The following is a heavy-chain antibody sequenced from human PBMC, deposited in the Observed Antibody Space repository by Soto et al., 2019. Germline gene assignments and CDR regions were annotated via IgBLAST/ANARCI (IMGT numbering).Heavy chain of an antibody. V-gene: IGHV1-69*13. J-gene: IGHJ6*02. CDR1: GGTFSNYV. D-gene: IGHD3-22*01. CDR3: ATPNYYESARPPALRDGMEV. CDR2: IIPIFATA. Sequence: SVKISCKASGGTFSNYVINWVRQAPGQGLEWMGGMGGIIPIFATAQYAQKFQGRVTVTADESTSTAYMELSSLKSDDTAVYYCATPNYYESARPPALRDGMEVWGQGTEVTVSS.